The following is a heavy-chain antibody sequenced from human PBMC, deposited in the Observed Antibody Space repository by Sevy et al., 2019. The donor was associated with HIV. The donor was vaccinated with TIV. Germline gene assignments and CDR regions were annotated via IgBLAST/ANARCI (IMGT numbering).Heavy chain of an antibody. CDR1: GFTFSSYA. V-gene: IGHV3-64*02. Sequence: GGSLRLSCAASGFTFSSYAMHWVRQAPGKGLECVAAINSNGVTTYYADSGKGRFTISGDNSKNTLYLQMGRRGAEDMAVYYCARGGAFWSGYTDYWGQGTLVTVSS. D-gene: IGHD3-3*01. CDR2: INSNGVTT. CDR3: ARGGAFWSGYTDY. J-gene: IGHJ4*02.